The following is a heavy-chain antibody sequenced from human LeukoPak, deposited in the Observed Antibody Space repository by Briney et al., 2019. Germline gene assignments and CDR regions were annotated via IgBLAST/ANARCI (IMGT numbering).Heavy chain of an antibody. Sequence: SVKVSCKASGGTFSSYTISWVRQAPGQGLEWMGRIIPILGIANYAQKFQGRATITADKSTSTAYMELSSLRSEDTAVYYCARGNDYGDYVQDYWGQGTLVTVSS. CDR3: ARGNDYGDYVQDY. D-gene: IGHD4-17*01. CDR2: IIPILGIA. CDR1: GGTFSSYT. J-gene: IGHJ4*02. V-gene: IGHV1-69*02.